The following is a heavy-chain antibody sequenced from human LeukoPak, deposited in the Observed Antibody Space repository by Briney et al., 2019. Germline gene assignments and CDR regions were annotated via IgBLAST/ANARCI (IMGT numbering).Heavy chain of an antibody. Sequence: GGSLRLSCAASGFTFSSYWMHWVRQAPGKGLVWVSRINSDGSSTSYADSVKGRFTISRDNAKNSLYLQMNSLRAEDTAVYYCARDDVGARGFDYWGQGTLVTVSS. CDR2: INSDGSST. CDR3: ARDDVGARGFDY. CDR1: GFTFSSYW. D-gene: IGHD1-26*01. J-gene: IGHJ4*02. V-gene: IGHV3-74*01.